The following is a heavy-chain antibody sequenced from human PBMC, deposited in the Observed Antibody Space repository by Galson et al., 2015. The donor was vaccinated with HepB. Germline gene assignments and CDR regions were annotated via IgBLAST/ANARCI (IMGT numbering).Heavy chain of an antibody. CDR3: ARAEGGSSAHDY. D-gene: IGHD2-2*01. CDR1: GGSISSGGYY. J-gene: IGHJ4*02. CDR2: IYCSGST. V-gene: IGHV4-31*03. Sequence: TLSLTCTVSGGSISSGGYYWSWIRQHPGKGLEWIGYIYCSGSTYYNPSLRSRVTISVDTSKNQFSLKLSSVTAADTAVYYCARAEGGSSAHDYWGKGTLVTVSS.